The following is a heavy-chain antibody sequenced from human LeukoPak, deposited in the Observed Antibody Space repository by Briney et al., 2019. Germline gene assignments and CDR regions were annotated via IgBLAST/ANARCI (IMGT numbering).Heavy chain of an antibody. V-gene: IGHV4-59*08. J-gene: IGHJ3*02. CDR1: GGSISSYY. Sequence: SETLSLTCTVSGGSISSYYWNWIRQPPGKGLELVAYMFYNVSTNYSPSLKSRVTISVDTSKNQFSLKLISVTAADTAVYFCARQGSGRAFDIWGQGTMVTVSS. CDR3: ARQGSGRAFDI. CDR2: MFYNVST.